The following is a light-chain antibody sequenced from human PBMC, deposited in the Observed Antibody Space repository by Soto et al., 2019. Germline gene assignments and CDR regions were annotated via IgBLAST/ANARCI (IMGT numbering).Light chain of an antibody. CDR1: QTVAYSS. V-gene: IGKV3-20*01. Sequence: EIVLTQSPDILSLSPGARATLSCRASQTVAYSSLAWYQQRPGQAPRLLIHGTSTRATGTPVRFSGSGSGTAFTLTISRLEPEDFAVYYCQRYVTTPRTFGQGTKVE. J-gene: IGKJ1*01. CDR3: QRYVTTPRT. CDR2: GTS.